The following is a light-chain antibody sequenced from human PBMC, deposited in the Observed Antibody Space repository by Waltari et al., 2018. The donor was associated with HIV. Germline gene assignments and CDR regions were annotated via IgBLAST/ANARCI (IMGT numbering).Light chain of an antibody. CDR3: QETYSPTRA. CDR1: QTINNF. V-gene: IGKV1-39*01. J-gene: IGKJ2*01. Sequence: DIQMTKSPSSLSASVGDRVTITCRPSQTINNFFNWYQQKSGKDPELLIYAASSLQGGVPYRFSGSGSGTEFTLTISSLQPEEFATYYCQETYSPTRAFGQGTKLEIK. CDR2: AAS.